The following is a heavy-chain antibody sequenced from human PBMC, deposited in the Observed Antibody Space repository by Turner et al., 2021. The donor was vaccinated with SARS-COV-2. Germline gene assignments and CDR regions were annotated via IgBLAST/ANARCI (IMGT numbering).Heavy chain of an antibody. CDR2: ISSSSSYI. D-gene: IGHD1-26*01. Sequence: EVQLVESGGGLVKPGGSLRLSCAASGFTFSSYSMNWVRQAPGKGLELVSSISSSSSYIYYADSVKGRFTISRDNAKNSLYLQMNSLRAEDTAVYFCSSSGSYFTDYWGQGTLVTVSS. CDR3: SSSGSYFTDY. J-gene: IGHJ4*02. V-gene: IGHV3-21*01. CDR1: GFTFSSYS.